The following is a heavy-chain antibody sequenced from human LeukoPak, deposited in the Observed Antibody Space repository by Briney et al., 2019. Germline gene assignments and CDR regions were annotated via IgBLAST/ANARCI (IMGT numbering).Heavy chain of an antibody. V-gene: IGHV3-23*01. CDR3: AKSPDSSSWYRMFDP. CDR2: ISGSGGST. Sequence: PGGSLRLSCAASGFTFSSYAMSWVRQAPGKGLEWVSAISGSGGSTYYADSVKGRFTISRDNSKNTLYLQMNSLRAEDTAVYYCAKSPDSSSWYRMFDPWGQGTLVTVSS. CDR1: GFTFSSYA. D-gene: IGHD6-13*01. J-gene: IGHJ5*02.